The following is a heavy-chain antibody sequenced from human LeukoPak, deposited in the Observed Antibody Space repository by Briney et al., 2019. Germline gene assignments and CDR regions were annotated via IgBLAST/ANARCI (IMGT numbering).Heavy chain of an antibody. D-gene: IGHD2-15*01. V-gene: IGHV4-4*02. Sequence: SETLSLTCAVSGDSISSNYWWTWVRPSPGKGLQWVGAISNSGTTKYNPALSSRVIISLDKSKNQFSLNLRSVTVADRAVYYCTTVRGGCSSSSCYFENWGQGALVTVSS. CDR2: ISNSGTT. CDR3: TTVRGGCSSSSCYFEN. J-gene: IGHJ4*02. CDR1: GDSISSNYW.